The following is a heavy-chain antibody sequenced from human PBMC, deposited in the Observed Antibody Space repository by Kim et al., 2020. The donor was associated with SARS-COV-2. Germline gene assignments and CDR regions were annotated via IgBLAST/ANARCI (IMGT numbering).Heavy chain of an antibody. CDR3: ARGDYGNDY. D-gene: IGHD4-17*01. J-gene: IGHJ4*02. V-gene: IGHV1-8*01. CDR2: NT. Sequence: NTGYATKFQGRVTMTRNTSISTAYMGLSSLRSEDTAVYYCARGDYGNDYWGQGTLFTVSS.